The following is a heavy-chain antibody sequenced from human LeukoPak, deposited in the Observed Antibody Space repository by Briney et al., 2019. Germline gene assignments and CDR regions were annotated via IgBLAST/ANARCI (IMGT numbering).Heavy chain of an antibody. CDR1: GGSISSYY. J-gene: IGHJ4*02. CDR2: IHYSGST. D-gene: IGHD3-22*01. V-gene: IGHV4-59*08. CDR3: ASHREGSSGYFGY. Sequence: PSETLSLTCTVSGGSISSYYWSWIRQPPGKGLEWIGYIHYSGSTNYNPSLKSRVTISVDTSKNQFSLKLSSVTAADTAVYYCASHREGSSGYFGYWGQGTLVTVSS.